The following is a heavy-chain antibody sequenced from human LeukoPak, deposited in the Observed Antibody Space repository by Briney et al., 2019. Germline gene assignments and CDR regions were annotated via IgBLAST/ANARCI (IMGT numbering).Heavy chain of an antibody. CDR2: ISYDGSNK. J-gene: IGHJ4*02. CDR1: GFTFSSYA. D-gene: IGHD3-10*01. CDR3: ARDGLWFGELLGYFDY. V-gene: IGHV3-30-3*01. Sequence: GGSLRLSCAASGFTFSSYAMHWVRQAPGKGLEWVAVISYDGSNKYYADSVKGRFTISRDNSKNTLYLQMNSLRAEDTAVYHCARDGLWFGELLGYFDYWGQGTLVTVSS.